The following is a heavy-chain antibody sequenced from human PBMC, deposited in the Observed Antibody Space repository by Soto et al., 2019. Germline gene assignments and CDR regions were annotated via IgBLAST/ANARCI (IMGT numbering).Heavy chain of an antibody. CDR1: GYTFTSYG. D-gene: IGHD2-2*01. J-gene: IGHJ2*01. Sequence: QVQLVQSGAEVKKPGASVKVSCKASGYTFTSYGICWVRQAPGQGLEWRGRISGYNGNTNYAQTLQGRATMTTDTPTSTVYMELRSLSSDDTAVYYCARRCSSTRCLELWGRCTLVIVSS. V-gene: IGHV1-18*01. CDR3: ARRCSSTRCLEL. CDR2: ISGYNGNT.